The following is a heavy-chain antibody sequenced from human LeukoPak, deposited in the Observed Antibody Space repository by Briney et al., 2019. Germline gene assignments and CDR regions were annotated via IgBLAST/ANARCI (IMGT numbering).Heavy chain of an antibody. CDR1: GGSISSGDYY. CDR2: IYYSGST. V-gene: IGHV4-30-4*01. CDR3: ARVDYGDDLNFDY. J-gene: IGHJ4*02. Sequence: SETLSLTCTVSGGSISSGDYYWSWIRQPPGKGLEWIGYIYYSGSTYYNPSLKSRVTISVDTSKNQFSLKLSSVTAADTAVYYCARVDYGDDLNFDYWGQGTLVTVSS. D-gene: IGHD4-17*01.